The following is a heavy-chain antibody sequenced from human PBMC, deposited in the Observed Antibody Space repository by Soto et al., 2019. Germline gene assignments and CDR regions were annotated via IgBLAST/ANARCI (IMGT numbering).Heavy chain of an antibody. CDR1: GGSSSSSSYY. V-gene: IGHV4-39*01. D-gene: IGHD3-22*01. CDR3: AIKYYYDSSGYPRASFGY. Sequence: SETLSLTCTVSGGSSSSSSYYWGWIRQPPGKGLEWIGSIYYSGSTYYNPSLKSRVTISVDTSKNQFSLKLSSVTAADTAVYYCAIKYYYDSSGYPRASFGYWGQGTLVTVSS. J-gene: IGHJ4*02. CDR2: IYYSGST.